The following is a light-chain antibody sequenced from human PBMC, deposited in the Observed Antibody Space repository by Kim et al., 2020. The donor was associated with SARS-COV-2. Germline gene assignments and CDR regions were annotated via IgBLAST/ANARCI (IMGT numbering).Light chain of an antibody. CDR3: HQYGSP. CDR1: QSVSSSY. CDR2: GAS. Sequence: EIVLTQSPGTLSLSPGERATLSCRTSQSVSSSYLAWYHQKTGQAPRHLIYGASSRATGIPDRFSGSGSGTNFTLTISRLEPEDFAVYFCHQYGSPFGQGTKLEI. V-gene: IGKV3-20*01. J-gene: IGKJ2*01.